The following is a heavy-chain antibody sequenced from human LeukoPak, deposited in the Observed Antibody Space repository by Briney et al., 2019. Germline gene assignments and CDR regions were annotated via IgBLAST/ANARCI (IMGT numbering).Heavy chain of an antibody. V-gene: IGHV1-69*13. CDR3: ARVGYSYGYYYYGMDV. D-gene: IGHD5-18*01. CDR1: GGTFSSYA. J-gene: IGHJ6*02. CDR2: IIPIFGTA. Sequence: GASVKVSCKASGGTFSSYAISWARQAPGQGLEWMGGIIPIFGTANYAQKFQGRVTITADESTSTAHMELSSLRSEDTAVYYCARVGYSYGYYYYGMDVWGQGTTVTVSS.